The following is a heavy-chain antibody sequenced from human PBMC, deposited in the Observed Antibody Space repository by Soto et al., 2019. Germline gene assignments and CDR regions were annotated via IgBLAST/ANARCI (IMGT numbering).Heavy chain of an antibody. V-gene: IGHV4-61*01. D-gene: IGHD3-9*01. J-gene: IGHJ6*02. CDR3: ARARGLRYFDWLSARYYGMDV. CDR2: IYYSGST. CDR1: GGSVGDGSYY. Sequence: SQTLRLRWSVSGGSVGDGSYYRSFTRQTPGKGLEWIGYIYYSGSTNYNPSLKSRVTISVDTSKNQFSLKLSSVTAADTAVYYCARARGLRYFDWLSARYYGMDVWGQGTTVTVSS.